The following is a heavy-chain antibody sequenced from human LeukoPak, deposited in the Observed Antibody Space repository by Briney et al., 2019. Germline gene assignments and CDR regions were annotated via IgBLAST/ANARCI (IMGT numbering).Heavy chain of an antibody. D-gene: IGHD6-13*01. J-gene: IGHJ5*02. Sequence: PGGSLRLSCAASGFTFSSYGMHWVRQAPSKGLEWVAVISYDGSNKYYADSVKGRFTISRDNSKNTLYLQMNSLRAEDTAVYYCAGHSSSPFDPWGQGTLVTVSS. CDR2: ISYDGSNK. CDR1: GFTFSSYG. V-gene: IGHV3-30*03. CDR3: AGHSSSPFDP.